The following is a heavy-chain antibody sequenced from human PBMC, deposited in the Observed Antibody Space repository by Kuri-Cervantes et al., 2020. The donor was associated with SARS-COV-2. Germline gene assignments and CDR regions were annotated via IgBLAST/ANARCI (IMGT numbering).Heavy chain of an antibody. V-gene: IGHV4-38-2*01. CDR1: GYSISSGYY. Sequence: SQTFSLTCAVSGYSISSGYYWGWIRQPPGKGLEWIGSIYHSGSTYYNPSLKSRVTISVDTSKNQFSLKLSSVTAADTAVYYCARQEAAATVLYYYYMDVWGKGTTVTVSS. CDR3: ARQEAAATVLYYYYMDV. CDR2: IYHSGST. J-gene: IGHJ6*03. D-gene: IGHD6-25*01.